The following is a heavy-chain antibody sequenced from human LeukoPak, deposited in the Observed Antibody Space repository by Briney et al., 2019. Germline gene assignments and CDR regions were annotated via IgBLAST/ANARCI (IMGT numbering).Heavy chain of an antibody. CDR1: GYTFTGYY. Sequence: AASVKVSCXASGYTFTGYYMHWVRQAPGQGLEWMGRINPNSGGTNYAQKFQGRVTMTRDTSISTAYMELSRLRSDDTAVYYCARSLGDSSGYYPLPFDYWGQGTLVIASS. CDR3: ARSLGDSSGYYPLPFDY. CDR2: INPNSGGT. J-gene: IGHJ4*02. D-gene: IGHD3-22*01. V-gene: IGHV1-2*06.